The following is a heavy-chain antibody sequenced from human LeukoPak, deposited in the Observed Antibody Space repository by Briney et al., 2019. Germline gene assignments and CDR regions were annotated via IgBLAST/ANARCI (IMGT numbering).Heavy chain of an antibody. Sequence: SETLSLTCAVYGGSFSGYYWSWIRQPPGKGLEWIGEINHSGSTNYNPSLKSRVTISVDTSKNQFSLKLSSVTAADTAVYYCALPIHYYHSSGPPRGGDYWGQGTLVTVSS. D-gene: IGHD3-22*01. V-gene: IGHV4-34*01. CDR1: GGSFSGYY. CDR3: ALPIHYYHSSGPPRGGDY. J-gene: IGHJ4*02. CDR2: INHSGST.